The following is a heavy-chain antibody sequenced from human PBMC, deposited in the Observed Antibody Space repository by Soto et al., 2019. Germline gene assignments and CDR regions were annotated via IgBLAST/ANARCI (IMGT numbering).Heavy chain of an antibody. CDR3: ARGERPQRRDH. V-gene: IGHV4-59*01. CDR1: GGSISSYY. CDR2: IYYSGST. J-gene: IGHJ4*02. D-gene: IGHD6-25*01. Sequence: SETLSLTCTVSGGSISSYYWSWIRQPPGKGLEWIGYIYYSGSTNYNPSLKSRVTISVDTSKNQFSLKLSSVTAADTAVYYWARGERPQRRDHWGQGTLVSASS.